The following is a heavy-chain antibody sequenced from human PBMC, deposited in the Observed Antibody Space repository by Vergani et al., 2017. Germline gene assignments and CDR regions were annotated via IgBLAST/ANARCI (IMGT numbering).Heavy chain of an antibody. V-gene: IGHV3-30*02. J-gene: IGHJ4*02. Sequence: VQLVESGGGLVKPGGSLRLSCAASGFTFSSYSMNWVRQAPGKGLEWVAVIWYDGSNKYYADSVKGRFTISRDNSKNTLYLQMNSLRAADTAVYYCAKDLLSSGGSCYDYWGQGTLVTVSS. CDR3: AKDLLSSGGSCYDY. CDR1: GFTFSSYS. D-gene: IGHD2-15*01. CDR2: IWYDGSNK.